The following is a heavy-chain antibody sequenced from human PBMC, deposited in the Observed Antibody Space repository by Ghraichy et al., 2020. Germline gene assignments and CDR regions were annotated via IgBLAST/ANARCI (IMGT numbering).Heavy chain of an antibody. CDR1: GFTFSSYW. J-gene: IGHJ6*02. CDR3: ASHGGWSGSVPLYYYYGMDV. V-gene: IGHV3-7*01. CDR2: IKQDGSEK. Sequence: GGSLRLSCAASGFTFSSYWMSWVRQAPGKGLEWVANIKQDGSEKYYVDSVKGRFTISRDNAKNSLYLQMNSLRAEDTAVYYCASHGGWSGSVPLYYYYGMDVWGQGTTVTVSS. D-gene: IGHD3-3*01.